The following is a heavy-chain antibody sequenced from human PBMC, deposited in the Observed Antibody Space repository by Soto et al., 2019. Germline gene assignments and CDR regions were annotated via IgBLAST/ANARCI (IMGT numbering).Heavy chain of an antibody. CDR1: GFTFSSSA. Sequence: GGSLRLSCAAHGFTFSSSALHWVRQALVRGLGWVAVMSYDGRNIYYADSVKGRFAISRDCSKITLYLQVNSLRAEDTAVYYCARDGADYG. J-gene: IGHJ6*01. CDR2: MSYDGRNI. CDR3: ARDGADYG. D-gene: IGHD2-15*01. V-gene: IGHV3-30*09.